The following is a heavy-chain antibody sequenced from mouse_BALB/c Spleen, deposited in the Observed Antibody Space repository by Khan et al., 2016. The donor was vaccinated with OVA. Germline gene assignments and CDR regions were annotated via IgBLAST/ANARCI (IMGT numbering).Heavy chain of an antibody. CDR1: GHTFTKYG. Sequence: QIQLVQSGPELKKPGETVKISCKASGHTFTKYGMNWVKQALGKGLKWMGWINTYTGEPTYADDFNGRFAFSLETSASTAYLQFNNLKNEDTATXCCARPPYFSYVMDNWGQGTTVTVSS. V-gene: IGHV9-3-1*01. J-gene: IGHJ4*01. D-gene: IGHD2-10*01. CDR3: ARPPYFSYVMDN. CDR2: INTYTGEP.